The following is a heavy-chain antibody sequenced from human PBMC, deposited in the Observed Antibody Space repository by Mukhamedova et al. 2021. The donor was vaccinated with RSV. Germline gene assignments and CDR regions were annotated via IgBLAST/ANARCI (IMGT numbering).Heavy chain of an antibody. CDR3: ARDLSSTSCYSCPGAFDI. J-gene: IGHJ3*02. D-gene: IGHD2-2*02. CDR2: ISSSSSYI. Sequence: VRQAPGKGLEWVSSISSSSSYIYYADSVKGRFTISRDNAKNSLYLQMNSLRAEDTAVYYCARDLSSTSCYSCPGAFDIWGQGTM. V-gene: IGHV3-21*01.